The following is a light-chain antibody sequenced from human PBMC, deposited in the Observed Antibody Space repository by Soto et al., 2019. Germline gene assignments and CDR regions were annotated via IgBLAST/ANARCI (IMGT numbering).Light chain of an antibody. J-gene: IGLJ1*01. V-gene: IGLV2-23*02. CDR3: CSYAGSSTFYV. Sequence: QSALTQPASVSGSPGQSITISCTGTSSDVGSYNLVSWYQQHPGKAPKLMIYEVSKRPSGVSNRFSGSKSGNTASLTISGLQAEDEADYYCCSYAGSSTFYVFGTGTTLTVL. CDR2: EVS. CDR1: SSDVGSYNL.